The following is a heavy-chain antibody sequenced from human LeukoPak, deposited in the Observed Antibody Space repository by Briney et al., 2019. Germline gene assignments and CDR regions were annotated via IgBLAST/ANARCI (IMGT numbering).Heavy chain of an antibody. CDR1: GGSISSSSYY. Sequence: PSETLSLTCTVSGGSISSSSYYWGWIRQPPGKGLEWIGSIYYSGSTYYNPSLKRRVTISVDTSKNQFSLKLSSVTAADTAVYYCARALGQSKVFDPWGQGTLVTVSS. CDR2: IYYSGST. CDR3: ARALGQSKVFDP. J-gene: IGHJ5*02. D-gene: IGHD5-24*01. V-gene: IGHV4-39*01.